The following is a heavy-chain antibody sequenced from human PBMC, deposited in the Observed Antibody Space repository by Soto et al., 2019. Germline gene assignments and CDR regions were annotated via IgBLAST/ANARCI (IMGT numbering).Heavy chain of an antibody. CDR2: INHSGST. V-gene: IGHV4-34*01. D-gene: IGHD3-10*01. J-gene: IGHJ4*02. CDR1: GGSFSGYY. CDR3: ARGGITMVRGPIDY. Sequence: QVQLQQWGAGLLKPSETLSLTCAVYGGSFSGYYWSWIRQPPGKGLEWIGEINHSGSTNYNPSLKSRVTISVDTSKNQFSLKLSSVTAADTAVYYCARGGITMVRGPIDYWGQGTLVTVSS.